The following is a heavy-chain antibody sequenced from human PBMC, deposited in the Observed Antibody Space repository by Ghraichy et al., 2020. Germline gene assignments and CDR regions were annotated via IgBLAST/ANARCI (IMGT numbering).Heavy chain of an antibody. V-gene: IGHV3-30*04. CDR1: GFTFSSYA. D-gene: IGHD5-12*01. Sequence: GGSLRLSCAASGFTFSSYAMNWVRQAPGKGLEWVSVISYDGSNKYYADSVKGRFTISSDNSKITLYLLMNSLIAEATAVYYCARDLGLRGTLDYWGQGTLVTVSS. CDR2: ISYDGSNK. J-gene: IGHJ4*02. CDR3: ARDLGLRGTLDY.